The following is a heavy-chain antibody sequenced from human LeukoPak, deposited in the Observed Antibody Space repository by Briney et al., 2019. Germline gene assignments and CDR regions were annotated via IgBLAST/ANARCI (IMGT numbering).Heavy chain of an antibody. Sequence: GGSLRLSCAASGFTFSNYEMNWVRQAPGKGLEWVSYISSSGSTTYYADSVKGRFTISRDNSKNTLSLQVNSLRVDDTAIYYCAIYQQQPRLGSDYWGQGTLVTVSS. CDR1: GFTFSNYE. CDR3: AIYQQQPRLGSDY. V-gene: IGHV3-23*01. D-gene: IGHD6-13*01. CDR2: ISSSGSTT. J-gene: IGHJ4*02.